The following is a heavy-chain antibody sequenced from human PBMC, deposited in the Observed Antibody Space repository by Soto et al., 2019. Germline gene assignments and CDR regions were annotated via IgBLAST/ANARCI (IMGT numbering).Heavy chain of an antibody. Sequence: ASVKVSCKASGYTFTGYYMHWVRQAPGQGLEWMGWINPNSGGTNYAQKFQGRVTMTRDTSVSTAYMELSRLRSDDTAVYYCARRKEEPLTIFGLAPGGGGFDYWGQGTLVTVSS. D-gene: IGHD3-3*01. CDR3: ARRKEEPLTIFGLAPGGGGFDY. J-gene: IGHJ4*02. CDR2: INPNSGGT. V-gene: IGHV1-2*02. CDR1: GYTFTGYY.